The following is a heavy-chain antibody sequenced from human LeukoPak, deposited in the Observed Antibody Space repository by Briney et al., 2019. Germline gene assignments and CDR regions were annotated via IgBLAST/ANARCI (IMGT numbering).Heavy chain of an antibody. D-gene: IGHD3-22*01. Sequence: ASVKVSCKASGYTFTGYYMHWVRQAPGQGLEWMGIINPSGGSTSYAQKFQGRVTMTRDMSTSTVYMALSSLRSEDMAVYYCASSARYYYDSSGYPATALDYWGQGILVTVSS. J-gene: IGHJ4*02. CDR3: ASSARYYYDSSGYPATALDY. V-gene: IGHV1-46*01. CDR2: INPSGGST. CDR1: GYTFTGYY.